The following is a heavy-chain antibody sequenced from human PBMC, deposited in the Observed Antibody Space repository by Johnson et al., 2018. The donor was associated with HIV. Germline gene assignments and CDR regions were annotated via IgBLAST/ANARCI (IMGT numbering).Heavy chain of an antibody. V-gene: IGHV3-7*01. CDR3: ARDPFPRFYAFDI. CDR1: GFTFSSSW. J-gene: IGHJ3*02. Sequence: VQLVESGGGLVQPGGSLRLSCAASGFTFSSSWMSRLRQAPGKGLEWVANIKQDGRETYYVDALKGRFTIYRDNAKNSLYLQMNSLRAGDTAVYYCARDPFPRFYAFDIWGQGTMVTVST. CDR2: IKQDGRET.